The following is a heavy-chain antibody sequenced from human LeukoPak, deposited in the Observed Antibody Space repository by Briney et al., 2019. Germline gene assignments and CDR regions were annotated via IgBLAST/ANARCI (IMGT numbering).Heavy chain of an antibody. CDR1: GGSISIGGYY. CDR3: AREKAARSLYYYYYMDV. D-gene: IGHD6-6*01. CDR2: IYSDGSS. V-gene: IGHV4-61*02. J-gene: IGHJ6*03. Sequence: SQTLSLTCTVSGGSISIGGYYWSWIRQPAGKGLEWIGRIYSDGSSNCSPSLNSRVTISIDTSKNQFSLNLSSVTAADTAVYYCAREKAARSLYYYYYMDVWGKGTTVTVSS.